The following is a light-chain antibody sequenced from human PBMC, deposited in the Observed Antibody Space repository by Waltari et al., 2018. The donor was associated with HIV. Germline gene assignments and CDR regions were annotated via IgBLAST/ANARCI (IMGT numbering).Light chain of an antibody. CDR2: CNS. Sequence: QSELTQPPSVSGAPGQRVTISCTGSSSNIGAGYDVHWYQQLPGTAPKLLIYCNSNRPSGVPDRFSGSKSGTSASLAITGLQAEDEADYYCQSYDSSLSPWVFGGGTKLTVL. CDR1: SSNIGAGYD. CDR3: QSYDSSLSPWV. J-gene: IGLJ3*02. V-gene: IGLV1-40*01.